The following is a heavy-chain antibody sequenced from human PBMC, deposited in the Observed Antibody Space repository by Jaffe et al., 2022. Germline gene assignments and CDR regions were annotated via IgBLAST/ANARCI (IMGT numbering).Heavy chain of an antibody. D-gene: IGHD1-26*01. V-gene: IGHV3-30*02. Sequence: QVQLVESGGGVVQPGGSLRLSCAASGFTFSSYGMHWVRQAPGKGLEWVAFIRYDGSNKYYADSVKGRFTISRDNSKNTLYLQMNSLRAEDTAVYYCAKDSVSGSYLEHFDYWGQGTLVTVSS. CDR3: AKDSVSGSYLEHFDY. J-gene: IGHJ4*02. CDR1: GFTFSSYG. CDR2: IRYDGSNK.